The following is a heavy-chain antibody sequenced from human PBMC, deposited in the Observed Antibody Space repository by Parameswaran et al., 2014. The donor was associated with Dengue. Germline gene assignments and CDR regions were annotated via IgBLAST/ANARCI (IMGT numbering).Heavy chain of an antibody. CDR2: INPNSGGT. J-gene: IGHJ5*02. Sequence: WVRQAPGQGLEWMGWINPNSGGTNYAQKFQGWVTMTRDTSISTAYMELSRLRSDDTAVYYCARGAAEGFDPWGQGTLVTVSS. CDR3: ARGAAEGFDP. D-gene: IGHD6-13*01. V-gene: IGHV1-2*04.